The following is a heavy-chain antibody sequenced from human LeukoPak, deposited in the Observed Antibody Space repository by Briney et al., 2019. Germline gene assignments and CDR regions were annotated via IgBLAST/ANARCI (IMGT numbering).Heavy chain of an antibody. V-gene: IGHV4-39*07. CDR2: IYYSGST. CDR1: GGSISSSSYY. J-gene: IGHJ4*02. CDR3: ARDLGGYSFDY. Sequence: SETLSLTCTVSGGSISSSSYYWGWIRQPPGKGLEWIGSIYYSGSTYYNPSLKSRVTISVDTSKNQFSLKLSSVTAADTAVYYCARDLGGYSFDYWGQGTLVTVSS. D-gene: IGHD4-23*01.